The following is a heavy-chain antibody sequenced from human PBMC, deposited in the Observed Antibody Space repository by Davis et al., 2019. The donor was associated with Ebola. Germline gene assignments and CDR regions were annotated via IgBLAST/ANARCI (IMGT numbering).Heavy chain of an antibody. V-gene: IGHV1-18*04. CDR3: ARDPVGGYYSGWFDP. CDR2: ISAYNGNT. CDR1: GYTFTSYG. J-gene: IGHJ5*02. D-gene: IGHD3-22*01. Sequence: ASVKVSCKASGYTFTSYGISWVRQAPGQGLEWMGWISAYNGNTNYAQKLQGRVTMTTDTSTSTAYMELRSLRSGDTAVYYCARDPVGGYYSGWFDPWGQGTLVTVSS.